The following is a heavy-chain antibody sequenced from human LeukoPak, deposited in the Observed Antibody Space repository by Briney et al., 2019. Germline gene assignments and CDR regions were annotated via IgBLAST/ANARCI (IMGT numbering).Heavy chain of an antibody. J-gene: IGHJ5*02. Sequence: GGSLRLSCAASGFPFSSHAMSWVRQPPGKGLEWVAAISNGKTYYADSVRGRFAISRDDSTNTVCFHINSLRDEETALYHCVREAGYCAPVCVKTNWFDPWGQGTLVTVSS. CDR2: ISNGKT. CDR3: VREAGYCAPVCVKTNWFDP. CDR1: GFPFSSHA. D-gene: IGHD2-15*01. V-gene: IGHV3-23*01.